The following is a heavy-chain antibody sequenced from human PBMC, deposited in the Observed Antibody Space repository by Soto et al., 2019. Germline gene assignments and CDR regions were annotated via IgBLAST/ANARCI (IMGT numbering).Heavy chain of an antibody. J-gene: IGHJ6*02. V-gene: IGHV3-30*18. CDR3: AKDAQYQQYYYYYVMDV. CDR2: ISYDGSNK. Sequence: QVQLVESGGGVVQPGRSLRLSCAASGFTFSSYGMHWVRQAPGKGLEWVAVISYDGSNKYYADSVKGRFTISRDNSKNTLYLQMNSLRAEDTAVYYCAKDAQYQQYYYYYVMDVWGQGTTVTVSS. D-gene: IGHD2-2*01. CDR1: GFTFSSYG.